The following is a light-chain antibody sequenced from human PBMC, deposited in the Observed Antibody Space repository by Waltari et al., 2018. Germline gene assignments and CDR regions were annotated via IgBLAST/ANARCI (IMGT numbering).Light chain of an antibody. Sequence: DIQMTQFPSAVSASVGDRVTMTGRASQGISNWLAWYQQKPGKAPKLLIYGASILQTGVPSRFSAGGSGTDFTLTISNLQPDDFATYFCQQGNSFPPTFGQGTKVEVK. CDR1: QGISNW. CDR3: QQGNSFPPT. CDR2: GAS. J-gene: IGKJ1*01. V-gene: IGKV1-12*01.